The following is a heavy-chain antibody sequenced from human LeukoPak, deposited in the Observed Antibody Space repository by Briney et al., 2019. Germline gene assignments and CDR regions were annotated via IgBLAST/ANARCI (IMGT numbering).Heavy chain of an antibody. CDR1: GFTFASLG. V-gene: IGHV3-30*02. Sequence: GGSLRLSCSASGFTFASLGMHWVRQAPGKGLEWVAFVEHDGTTKYYADSVKGRFSISRGNAKNTLFLQMNSLRPDDTSMYYCVTDLHGVNWYVDWGQGTLVTVSS. J-gene: IGHJ4*02. CDR2: VEHDGTTK. CDR3: VTDLHGVNWYVD. D-gene: IGHD1-1*01.